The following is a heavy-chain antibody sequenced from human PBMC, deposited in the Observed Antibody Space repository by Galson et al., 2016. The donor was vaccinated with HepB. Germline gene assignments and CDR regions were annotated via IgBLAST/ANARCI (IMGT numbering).Heavy chain of an antibody. CDR3: VRDEYNIGWYKY. J-gene: IGHJ4*02. D-gene: IGHD6-13*01. Sequence: ETLSLTRSVSGDSINIARYFWGWIRQSPTRGLEWIGTIANSGSTYYNPSLRSRVSISVDTSRNQFSLKLNSVTAADTALYYCVRDEYNIGWYKYWGQGTLVTVSS. CDR1: GDSINIARYF. CDR2: IANSGST. V-gene: IGHV4-39*02.